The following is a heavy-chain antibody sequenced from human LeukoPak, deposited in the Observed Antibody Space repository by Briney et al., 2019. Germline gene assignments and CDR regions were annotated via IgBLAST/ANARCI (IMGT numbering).Heavy chain of an antibody. CDR1: GGSFSGYY. V-gene: IGHV4-34*01. CDR2: INHSGST. J-gene: IGHJ6*02. CDR3: ARIIMVRGVIIPYYYYGMDV. D-gene: IGHD3-10*01. Sequence: SETLSLTCAAYGGSFSGYYWGWIRQPPGKGLEWIGEINHSGSTNYNPSLKSRVTISVDTSKNQFSLKLSSVTAADAAVYYCARIIMVRGVIIPYYYYGMDVWGQGTTVTVSS.